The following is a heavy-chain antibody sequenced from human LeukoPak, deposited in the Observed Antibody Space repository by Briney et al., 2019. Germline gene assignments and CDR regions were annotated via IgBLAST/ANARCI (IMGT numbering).Heavy chain of an antibody. D-gene: IGHD5-18*01. CDR3: ARSDTALVVNFDY. V-gene: IGHV1-46*01. J-gene: IGHJ4*02. Sequence: ASVKVSCKASGYTFTSYYIHWVRQAPGQGLEWKGLINPSGGSTSYAQKFQGRVTMTRDMSTSTVYMELSSLRSEDTAVYYCARSDTALVVNFDYWGQGTLVTVSS. CDR2: INPSGGST. CDR1: GYTFTSYY.